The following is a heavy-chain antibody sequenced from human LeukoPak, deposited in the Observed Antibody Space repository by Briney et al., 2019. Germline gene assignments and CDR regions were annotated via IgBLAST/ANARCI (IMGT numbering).Heavy chain of an antibody. Sequence: SETLSLTCTVSGGSISSNSYYWGWIRQPPGRGLEWIGEISHSGSTNYNPSLKSRVTISVDTSKNQFSLKLSSVTAADTAVYYCARGNRITMVRGVIIPSAFDIWGQGTMVTVSS. D-gene: IGHD3-10*01. V-gene: IGHV4-39*07. CDR2: ISHSGST. J-gene: IGHJ3*02. CDR1: GGSISSNSYY. CDR3: ARGNRITMVRGVIIPSAFDI.